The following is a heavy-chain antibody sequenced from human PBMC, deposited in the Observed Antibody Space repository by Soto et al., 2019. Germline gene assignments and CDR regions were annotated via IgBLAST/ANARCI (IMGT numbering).Heavy chain of an antibody. V-gene: IGHV3-30-3*01. Sequence: QVQLVESGGGVVQPGRSLRLSCTASGFTFSTYPMHWLRQAPGKGLEWVALLSYDGSDKYYADSVKGRFSISRDNPQNTLYLQMNSLRGEDTAVYYCARWNVQHDSYGYFWGQGTLVTVSS. J-gene: IGHJ4*02. CDR1: GFTFSTYP. CDR3: ARWNVQHDSYGYF. D-gene: IGHD5-18*01. CDR2: LSYDGSDK.